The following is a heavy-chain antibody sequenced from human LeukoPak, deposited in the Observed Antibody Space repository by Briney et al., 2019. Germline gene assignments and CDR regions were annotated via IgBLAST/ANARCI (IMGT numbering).Heavy chain of an antibody. J-gene: IGHJ4*02. D-gene: IGHD5-18*01. CDR2: IYYSGST. CDR3: ARTIQLWLGGYFDY. Sequence: PSETLSLTCTVSGGSISSYYWSWIRQPPGKGLEWIGYIYYSGSTNYNPSLKSRVTISVDTSKNQFSLKLSSVTAADTAVYYCARTIQLWLGGYFDYWGQGTLVTVSS. CDR1: GGSISSYY. V-gene: IGHV4-59*01.